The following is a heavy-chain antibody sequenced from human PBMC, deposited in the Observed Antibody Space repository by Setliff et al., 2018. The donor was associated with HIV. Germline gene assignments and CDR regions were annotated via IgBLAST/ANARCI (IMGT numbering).Heavy chain of an antibody. CDR3: ARRKGGYGLDV. V-gene: IGHV4-4*08. CDR1: GFTFSTYG. D-gene: IGHD3-16*01. CDR2: FSVPGTT. J-gene: IGHJ6*02. Sequence: SETLSLRLSCAASGFTFSTYGMYWVRQAPGKGLEWIGRFSVPGTTNYGPSFKSRLTIWVDMSKNQFSLKLTSVTAADTAVYYCARRKGGYGLDVWGQGTTVTVSS.